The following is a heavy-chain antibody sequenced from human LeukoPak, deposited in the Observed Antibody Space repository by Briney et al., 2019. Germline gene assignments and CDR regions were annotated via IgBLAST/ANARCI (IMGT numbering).Heavy chain of an antibody. J-gene: IGHJ6*02. CDR2: ISSSSSYI. CDR3: ARDLIAVAPTTYYHYGMDV. V-gene: IGHV3-21*01. Sequence: GGSLRLSCAASGFAFSSQAMGWVRQAPGKGLEWVSSISSSSSYIYYADSVKGRFTISRDNAKNSLYLQMNSLRAEDTAVYYCARDLIAVAPTTYYHYGMDVWGQGTTVTVSS. D-gene: IGHD6-19*01. CDR1: GFAFSSQA.